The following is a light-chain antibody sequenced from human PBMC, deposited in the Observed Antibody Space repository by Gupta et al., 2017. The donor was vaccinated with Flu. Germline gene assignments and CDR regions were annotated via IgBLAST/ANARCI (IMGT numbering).Light chain of an antibody. Sequence: GTTSWAPGERTTIYCRGSKNGISSSLAWYQQKPGKAPRLLIYGASSRATGIPDRFSGSGSGTDFTLTIYSLQPEDFAVYYCQQYDSYSGTFGQGTKVEVK. CDR2: GAS. J-gene: IGKJ1*01. V-gene: IGKV3-20*01. CDR1: KNGISSS. CDR3: QQYDSYSGT.